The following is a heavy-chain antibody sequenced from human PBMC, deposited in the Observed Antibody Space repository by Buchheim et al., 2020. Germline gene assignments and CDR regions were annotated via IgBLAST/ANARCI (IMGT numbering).Heavy chain of an antibody. Sequence: EVRLLESGGGLMPPGGSLRLSCAASGFTFNKHGLHWVRLAPGKGLEWVASHSGSGARYYADSVVGRFAMSRDNSRNSVYLQINGLRVEDTALYFCVRDGGDLVPGDADLHYFDSWGQGT. J-gene: IGHJ4*02. CDR1: GFTFNKHG. CDR2: HSGSGAR. V-gene: IGHV3-23*01. CDR3: VRDGGDLVPGDADLHYFDS. D-gene: IGHD5-24*01.